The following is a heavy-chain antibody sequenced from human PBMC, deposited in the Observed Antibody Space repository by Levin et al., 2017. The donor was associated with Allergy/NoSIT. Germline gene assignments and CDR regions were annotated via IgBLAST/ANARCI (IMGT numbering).Heavy chain of an antibody. D-gene: IGHD6-19*01. Sequence: GESLKISCAASGFTFSSYWMTWVRQAPGKGLEWVANIKQDGRQKYYVDSVKGRFTISRDNAKNSLYLQMNSLRAEDTAVYYCAAYRDQWLENYWGQGTLVTVSS. CDR1: GFTFSSYW. CDR3: AAYRDQWLENY. J-gene: IGHJ4*02. CDR2: IKQDGRQK. V-gene: IGHV3-7*01.